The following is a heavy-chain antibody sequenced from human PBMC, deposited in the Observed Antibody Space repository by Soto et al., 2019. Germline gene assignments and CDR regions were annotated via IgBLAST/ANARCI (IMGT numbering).Heavy chain of an antibody. V-gene: IGHV1-8*01. CDR3: ARGLRVKMAARRSPPYYYYMDV. D-gene: IGHD6-6*01. CDR2: MNPNSGNT. J-gene: IGHJ6*03. CDR1: GYTLTGYD. Sequence: ASVKVSCKASGYTLTGYDINWVRQATGQGLEWMGWMNPNSGNTGYAQKFQGRVTMTRNTSISTAYMELSSLRSEDTAVYYCARGLRVKMAARRSPPYYYYMDVWGKGTTVTVSS.